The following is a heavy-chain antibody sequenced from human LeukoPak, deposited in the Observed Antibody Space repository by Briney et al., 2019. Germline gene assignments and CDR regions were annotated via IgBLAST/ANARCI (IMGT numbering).Heavy chain of an antibody. Sequence: SETLSLTCAVSGGSISSSNWWSWVRQPPGKGLEWIGEIYHSGSTNYNPSLKSRVTISVDKSKNQFSLKLSSVTAADTAVYYCAREPQAATSGIAAAEEWFDPWGQGTLVTVSS. CDR2: IYHSGST. CDR1: GGSISSSNW. D-gene: IGHD6-13*01. J-gene: IGHJ5*02. CDR3: AREPQAATSGIAAAEEWFDP. V-gene: IGHV4-4*02.